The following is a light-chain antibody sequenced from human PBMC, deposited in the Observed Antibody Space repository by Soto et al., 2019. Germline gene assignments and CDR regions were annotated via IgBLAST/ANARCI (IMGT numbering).Light chain of an antibody. J-gene: IGKJ2*01. V-gene: IGKV3D-15*01. Sequence: EIVMTQSPATLSVSPGERATLSCRASQSVGTYLAWYQHKPGQAPRLLIYGASSRATGIPARFSGSGSGTEFTLALSCLQSEDFAVYYCQQDSTWPPYTFGQGTKVAVK. CDR2: GAS. CDR1: QSVGTY. CDR3: QQDSTWPPYT.